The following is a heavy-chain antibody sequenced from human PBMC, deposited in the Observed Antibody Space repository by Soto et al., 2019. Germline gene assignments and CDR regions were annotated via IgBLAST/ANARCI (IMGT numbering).Heavy chain of an antibody. CDR3: ARVRGMYYYDSSGYYDY. V-gene: IGHV1-18*01. Sequence: ASLKVSCKASGYTFTSYGISWVRQAPGQGLEWMGWISAYNGNTNYAQKLQGRVTMTTDTSTSTAYMELRSLRSDDTDVYYCARVRGMYYYDSSGYYDYWGQGTLVTVSS. D-gene: IGHD3-22*01. CDR1: GYTFTSYG. CDR2: ISAYNGNT. J-gene: IGHJ4*02.